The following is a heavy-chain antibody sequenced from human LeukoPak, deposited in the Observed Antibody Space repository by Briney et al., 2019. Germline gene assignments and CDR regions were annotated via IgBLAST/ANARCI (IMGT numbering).Heavy chain of an antibody. V-gene: IGHV3-48*04. CDR2: ISSSSSTI. CDR1: GFILSTYS. CDR3: ARDLRPARYFDY. J-gene: IGHJ4*02. D-gene: IGHD6-6*01. Sequence: PGGSLRLSCAASGFILSTYSMNWVRHAPGKGLEWGSFISSSSSTIYYAESVRGRFITSRDNAKSSLYLQMNSLRAEDTAVYYCARDLRPARYFDYWGQGTLVTVSS.